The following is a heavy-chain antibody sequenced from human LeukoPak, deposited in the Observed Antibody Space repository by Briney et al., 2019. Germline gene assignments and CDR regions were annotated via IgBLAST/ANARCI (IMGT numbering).Heavy chain of an antibody. CDR3: ARARHSYHDSSGYYYAFDY. V-gene: IGHV1-69*13. CDR1: GGTFSNYA. CDR2: IVPIIGRA. Sequence: SVKVSCKASGGTFSNYAFSWVRQAPGQGLEWMGAIVPIIGRANYAQRFQGRVTIIADESTSTVYMELSSLRSEDTAVYYCARARHSYHDSSGYYYAFDYWGQGTPVTVSS. D-gene: IGHD3-22*01. J-gene: IGHJ4*02.